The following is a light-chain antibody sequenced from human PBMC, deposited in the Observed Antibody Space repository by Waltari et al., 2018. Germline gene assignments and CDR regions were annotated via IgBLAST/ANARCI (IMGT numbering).Light chain of an antibody. J-gene: IGKJ2*01. CDR3: QQSYSNMYT. CDR2: GAS. Sequence: DIHMTQSPISLSASVGDRVTFTCRTNQSISNYLNWYQQKRGSSPKLLIYGASTLQGGVPSRFTGSGSGKDFTLTISSLQTEDFATYFCQQSYSNMYTFGQGTK. CDR1: QSISNY. V-gene: IGKV1-39*01.